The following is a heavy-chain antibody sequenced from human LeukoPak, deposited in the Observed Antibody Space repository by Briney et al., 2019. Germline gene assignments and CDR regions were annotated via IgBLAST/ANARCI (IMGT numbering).Heavy chain of an antibody. D-gene: IGHD6-19*01. Sequence: GESLKISCKGSGYSFTNYWIGWVRQMPGKGLEWMGIIYPGDSDTRYSPSFQGQVTISADKSISTAYLQWSSLKASDTAMYYCARPRRSSGWAPYVYSYWGQGTLVTVSS. CDR1: GYSFTNYW. V-gene: IGHV5-51*01. CDR2: IYPGDSDT. J-gene: IGHJ4*02. CDR3: ARPRRSSGWAPYVYSY.